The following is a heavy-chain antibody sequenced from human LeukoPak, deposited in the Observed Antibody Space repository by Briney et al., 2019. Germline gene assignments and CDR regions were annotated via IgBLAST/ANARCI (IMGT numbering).Heavy chain of an antibody. D-gene: IGHD4-17*01. CDR1: GFTFSRYA. V-gene: IGHV3-23*01. CDR2: ISGSGGAT. J-gene: IGHJ4*02. Sequence: GGSLRLSCAASGFTFSRYAMSWVRQAPGKGLEWVSTISGSGGATYYTDSVKGRFTISRDNSKNTLYLQMNSLRAEDTAIYYCAKEQYGDYVPVDYWGQGTLVTVSS. CDR3: AKEQYGDYVPVDY.